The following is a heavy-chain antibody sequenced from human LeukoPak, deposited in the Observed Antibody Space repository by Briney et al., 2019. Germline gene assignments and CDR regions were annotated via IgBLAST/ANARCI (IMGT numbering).Heavy chain of an antibody. D-gene: IGHD2-2*01. J-gene: IGHJ5*02. V-gene: IGHV3-7*04. CDR1: GFTFSTYW. Sequence: PGGSLRLSCAVSGFTFSTYWMSWVRQAPGKGPEWVATINQGGSGKDYVDSVKGRFSISRDNAKNSLYLQMNSLRAEDTAVYYCARAGLIVVGHWFDPWGQGTLVTVSS. CDR3: ARAGLIVVGHWFDP. CDR2: INQGGSGK.